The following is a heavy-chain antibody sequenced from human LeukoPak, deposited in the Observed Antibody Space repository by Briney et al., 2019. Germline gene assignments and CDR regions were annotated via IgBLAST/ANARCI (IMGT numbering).Heavy chain of an antibody. V-gene: IGHV3-66*04. J-gene: IGHJ4*02. Sequence: PGGSLRLSCAASGFTVSSNYMSWVRQAPGKGLEWISLIYSGDSTYYAASVKGRFTISRDHYKNTLYLQMNSLRAEDTAVYYCARHTSSWYYFDYWGQGTLVSVSS. CDR1: GFTVSSNY. CDR2: IYSGDST. CDR3: ARHTSSWYYFDY. D-gene: IGHD6-13*01.